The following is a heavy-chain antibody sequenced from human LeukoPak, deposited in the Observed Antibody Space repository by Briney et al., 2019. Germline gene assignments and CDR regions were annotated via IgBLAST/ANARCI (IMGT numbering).Heavy chain of an antibody. CDR2: IYHSGST. J-gene: IGHJ4*02. Sequence: SETLSLTCTVSGYSISSGYYWGWIRPPPGKGLEWIGSIYHSGSTYYNPSLKSRVTISVDTSKNQFSLKLSSVTAADTAVYYCARANYDFWSGPPPKLFDLFDYWGQGTLVTVSS. V-gene: IGHV4-38-2*02. CDR3: ARANYDFWSGPPPKLFDLFDY. CDR1: GYSISSGYY. D-gene: IGHD3-3*01.